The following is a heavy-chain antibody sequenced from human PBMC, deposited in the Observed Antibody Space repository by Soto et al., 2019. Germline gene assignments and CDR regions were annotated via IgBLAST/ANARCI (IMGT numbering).Heavy chain of an antibody. Sequence: EVQLLESGGGLVQPGGSLRLSCTASGFTFSSHAMTWVRQAPGKVLEWVSGLSGSGGSIYYADSVKGRFTISRDNSMNTLYLQMKTLRAEDTAVYYCAKVSSSWYAGFFDLWGQGTPVTVSS. CDR3: AKVSSSWYAGFFDL. CDR1: GFTFSSHA. V-gene: IGHV3-23*01. CDR2: LSGSGGSI. J-gene: IGHJ4*02. D-gene: IGHD6-13*01.